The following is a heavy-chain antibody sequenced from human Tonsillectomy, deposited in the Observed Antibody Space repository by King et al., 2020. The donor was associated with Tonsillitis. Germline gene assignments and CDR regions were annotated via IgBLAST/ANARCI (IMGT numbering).Heavy chain of an antibody. D-gene: IGHD1-1*01. Sequence: EVQLVESGGGLVKPGGSLRLSCAASGFTFSSYSMNWARQAPGKGLEWVSSSSSNSCYRYYADPVKGRFTFSRDNAKNSLYLQMNSLRAEETAVYYCARGGGSGTDGGMDVWGQGTTVTVSS. V-gene: IGHV3-21*01. CDR3: ARGGGSGTDGGMDV. CDR2: SSSNSCYR. CDR1: GFTFSSYS. J-gene: IGHJ6*02.